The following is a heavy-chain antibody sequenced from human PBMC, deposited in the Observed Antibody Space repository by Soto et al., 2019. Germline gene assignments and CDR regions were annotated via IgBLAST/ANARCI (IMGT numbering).Heavy chain of an antibody. Sequence: ASVTGSCTASGDAFTDYYINWVRTAPGQGLEWMGWITPNSGGTDCAQKFQGRGTMTRDTSISTGCMELSRLRSNDTAVSDGSGDSSRGSYDYWRQGTLVTVSS. J-gene: IGHJ4*02. V-gene: IGHV1-2*02. D-gene: IGHD3-10*01. CDR1: GDAFTDYY. CDR3: SGDSSRGSYDY. CDR2: ITPNSGGT.